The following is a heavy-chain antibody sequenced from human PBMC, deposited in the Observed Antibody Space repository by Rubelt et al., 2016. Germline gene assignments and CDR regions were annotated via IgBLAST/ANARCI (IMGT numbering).Heavy chain of an antibody. CDR3: ARLRGGTDS. J-gene: IGHJ4*02. Sequence: GGSVISNYWRWIRQPPGKGLEWTGYIYYTGTTNYNPSLKSLFTISVNTSKNQLSLKRNSVTAADTAVYYCARLRGGTDSWGQGTLVTVSS. CDR2: IYYTGTT. CDR1: GGSVISNY. V-gene: IGHV4-59*08. D-gene: IGHD3-10*01.